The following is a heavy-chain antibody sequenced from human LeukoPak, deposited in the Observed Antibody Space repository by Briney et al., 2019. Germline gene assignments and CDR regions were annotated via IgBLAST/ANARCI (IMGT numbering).Heavy chain of an antibody. Sequence: SVKVSCKASGYTFKSYAISWVRQAPGQGLEWMGWISTYNGDTNYAQKFQGRVTMTTDTSTSTAYMELRSLRSDDTAVYYCARDSYSGSYGPWGKGTMVTVSS. CDR2: ISTYNGDT. CDR3: ARDSYSGSYGP. V-gene: IGHV1-18*01. CDR1: GYTFKSYA. J-gene: IGHJ3*01. D-gene: IGHD1-26*01.